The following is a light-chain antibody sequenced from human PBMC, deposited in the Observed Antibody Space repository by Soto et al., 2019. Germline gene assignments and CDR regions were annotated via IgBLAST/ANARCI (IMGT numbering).Light chain of an antibody. V-gene: IGKV3-20*01. J-gene: IGKJ1*01. CDR2: GAS. Sequence: EIVLTQSPGTLSLSLGERATLSCRASQRVSNNYLAWYQQKPGQAPRLLIYGASSRATGIPDRFSGSGSGTDFTLTISRLEPDDFAVYYCQQYGSSPQTFGQGTKVEIK. CDR1: QRVSNNY. CDR3: QQYGSSPQT.